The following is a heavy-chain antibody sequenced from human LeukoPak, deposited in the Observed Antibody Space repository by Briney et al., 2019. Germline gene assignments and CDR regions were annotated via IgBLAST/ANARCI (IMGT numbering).Heavy chain of an antibody. CDR1: GVTFTNHA. V-gene: IGHV3-23*01. CDR2: MSGNGGNT. CDR3: AGNFGDHVRGLDY. Sequence: ARSLRLSCAASGVTFTNHAMSWIRQAQRQGMDLISVMSGNGGNTYYANSVKGRFTISRDNSKNTLYLQMNSLRVEDTAVYYCAGNFGDHVRGLDYWGQGTLVTVSS. J-gene: IGHJ4*02. D-gene: IGHD4-17*01.